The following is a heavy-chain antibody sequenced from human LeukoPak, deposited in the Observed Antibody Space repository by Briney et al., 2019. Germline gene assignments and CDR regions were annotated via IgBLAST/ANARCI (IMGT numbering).Heavy chain of an antibody. Sequence: SETLSLTCTVSGGSISSYYWSWIRQPPGKGLEWIGYIYYSGSTDYNPSLKSRVTISVDTSKNQFSLKLSSVTAADTAVYYCARVFSSGPIYYFDYWGQGTLVTVSS. J-gene: IGHJ4*02. CDR2: IYYSGST. D-gene: IGHD6-19*01. CDR3: ARVFSSGPIYYFDY. CDR1: GGSISSYY. V-gene: IGHV4-59*01.